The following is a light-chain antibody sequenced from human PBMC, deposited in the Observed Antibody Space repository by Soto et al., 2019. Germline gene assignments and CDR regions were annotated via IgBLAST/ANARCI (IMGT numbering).Light chain of an antibody. CDR2: DTS. V-gene: IGKV3-20*01. CDR1: QSVSSSY. CDR3: QQCGSSPS. J-gene: IGKJ1*01. Sequence: EIVLTQSPGTLSLSPGERATLSCRASQSVSSSYLAWYQQKPGQAPRLLIYDTSSRATGIPDSFSGSGSGTDFTLAISRLEPEDFAVYYCQQCGSSPSFGQGTKVELK.